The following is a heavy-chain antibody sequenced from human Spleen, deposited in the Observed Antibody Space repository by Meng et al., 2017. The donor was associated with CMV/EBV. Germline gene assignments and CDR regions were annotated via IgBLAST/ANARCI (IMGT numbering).Heavy chain of an antibody. CDR2: INPNSGGT. J-gene: IGHJ4*02. Sequence: ASVKVSCKTSGYTFIDYYIHWVRQAPGQGLEWMGWINPNSGGTNYAQKFQGRGTMTTDTSTSTVYMELRSLRSEDTAVYYCARGYSYGSGYFDYWGQGTLVTVSS. CDR3: ARGYSYGSGYFDY. V-gene: IGHV1-2*02. CDR1: GYTFIDYY. D-gene: IGHD5-18*01.